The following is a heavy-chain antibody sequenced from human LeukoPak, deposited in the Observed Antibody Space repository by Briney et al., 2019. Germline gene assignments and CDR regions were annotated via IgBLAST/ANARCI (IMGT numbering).Heavy chain of an antibody. J-gene: IGHJ3*01. CDR2: IYTSGNT. Sequence: SETLSLTCTVSGGSISGYYWSWIRQPAGKGLEWIGRIYTSGNTNYNPSLKSRLTMSVDTSKNQFSLKLSSVTAADTAVYSCARQSDSSGYYYLGAFDFWGQGTMVTVSS. CDR3: ARQSDSSGYYYLGAFDF. D-gene: IGHD3-22*01. CDR1: GGSISGYY. V-gene: IGHV4-4*07.